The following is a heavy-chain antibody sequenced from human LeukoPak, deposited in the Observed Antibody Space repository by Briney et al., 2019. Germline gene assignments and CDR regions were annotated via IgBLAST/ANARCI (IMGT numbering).Heavy chain of an antibody. CDR2: IYHSGST. CDR3: ARLRGGLYNYYYMDV. Sequence: SETLSLTCAVSGYSISSGYYWGWIRQPPGKGLEWLGSIYHSGSTYYNPSLKSRVTISVDTSKNQFSLKLSSATAADTAVYYCARLRGGLYNYYYMDVWGKGTTVPVSS. CDR1: GYSISSGYY. J-gene: IGHJ6*03. V-gene: IGHV4-38-2*01. D-gene: IGHD3-16*01.